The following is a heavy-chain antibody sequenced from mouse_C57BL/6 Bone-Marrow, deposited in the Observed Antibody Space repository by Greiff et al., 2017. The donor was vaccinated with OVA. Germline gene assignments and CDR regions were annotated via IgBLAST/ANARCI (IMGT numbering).Heavy chain of an antibody. Sequence: QVQLQQPGAELVMPGASVKLSCKASGYTFTSYWMHWVKQRPGQGLEWIGEIDPSDSYTNYNQKFKGKSTLTVDKSSSTAYMQLSSLTSEDSAVYDCARDYGSRYYYAMDYWGQGTSVTVSS. J-gene: IGHJ4*01. CDR1: GYTFTSYW. V-gene: IGHV1-69*01. CDR2: IDPSDSYT. CDR3: ARDYGSRYYYAMDY. D-gene: IGHD1-1*01.